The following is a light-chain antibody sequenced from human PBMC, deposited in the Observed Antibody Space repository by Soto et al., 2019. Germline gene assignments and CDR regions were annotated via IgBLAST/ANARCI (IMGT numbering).Light chain of an antibody. CDR2: KAS. CDR1: QSISSW. Sequence: STLSASVGDRVTITCRASQSISSWLAWYQQKPGKAPKLLIYKASTLQSGVPSRFSGSGSGTEFTLAISSPQTDDSATYSCQHYNANWPFGQWTNVYIK. V-gene: IGKV1-5*03. J-gene: IGKJ1*01. CDR3: QHYNANWP.